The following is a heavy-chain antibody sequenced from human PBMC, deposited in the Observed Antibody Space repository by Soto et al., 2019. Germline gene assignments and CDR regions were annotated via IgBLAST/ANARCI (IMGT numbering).Heavy chain of an antibody. J-gene: IGHJ6*02. Sequence: XETLSLTCAVYGGSFSGYYWSWIRQPPGKGLEWIGEINHSVSTNYNPSLKSRVTISVDTSKNQFSLKLSSVTAADTAVYYCARGRGSYDILTGDTRGYYYYYGMDVWGQGTTVTVSS. D-gene: IGHD3-9*01. CDR2: INHSVST. V-gene: IGHV4-34*01. CDR3: ARGRGSYDILTGDTRGYYYYYGMDV. CDR1: GGSFSGYY.